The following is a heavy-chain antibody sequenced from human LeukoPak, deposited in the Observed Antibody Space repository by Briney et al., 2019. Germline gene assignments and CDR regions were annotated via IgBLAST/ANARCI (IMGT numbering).Heavy chain of an antibody. CDR3: ARSYGSGSYFDY. Sequence: SETLSLTCNVSGDSISSYYWSWIRQPAGKGLEWIGRIYTTGTTNYNPSLKSRVTMSVDTSKNQFSLKLRSVTAADTAVYYCARSYGSGSYFDYWGQGTLVTVSS. V-gene: IGHV4-4*07. CDR1: GDSISSYY. D-gene: IGHD3-10*01. J-gene: IGHJ4*02. CDR2: IYTTGTT.